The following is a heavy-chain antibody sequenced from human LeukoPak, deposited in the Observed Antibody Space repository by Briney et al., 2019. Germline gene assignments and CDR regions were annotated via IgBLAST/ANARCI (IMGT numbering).Heavy chain of an antibody. Sequence: GGSLRLSCAASGFTFSSYAMHWVRQAPGKGLEWVAVISYDGSNKYYADSVKGRFTISRDNSKNTLYLQMNSLRAEDTAVYYCAKEGHGSSLDYWGQGTLVTVSS. V-gene: IGHV3-30*18. CDR2: ISYDGSNK. CDR3: AKEGHGSSLDY. CDR1: GFTFSSYA. J-gene: IGHJ4*02. D-gene: IGHD6-13*01.